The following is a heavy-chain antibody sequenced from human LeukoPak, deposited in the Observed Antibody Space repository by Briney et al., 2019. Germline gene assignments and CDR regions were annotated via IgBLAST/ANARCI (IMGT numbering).Heavy chain of an antibody. V-gene: IGHV1-69*05. CDR1: GGTFSSYA. Sequence: SVKVSCKASGGTFSSYAISWVRQAPGQGLEWMGGIIPIFGTANYAQKFQGRVTITTDESTSTAYMELSSLRSEDTAVYYCARVPYSSSSRGYYYYYMDVWGKGTTVTVSS. CDR3: ARVPYSSSSRGYYYYYMDV. J-gene: IGHJ6*03. D-gene: IGHD6-6*01. CDR2: IIPIFGTA.